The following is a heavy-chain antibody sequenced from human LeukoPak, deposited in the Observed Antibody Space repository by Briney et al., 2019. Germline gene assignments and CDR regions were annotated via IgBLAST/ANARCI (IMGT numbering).Heavy chain of an antibody. V-gene: IGHV3-43*02. J-gene: IGHJ4*02. CDR1: GFTFSSYG. CDR2: ISGDGGST. CDR3: AKDMITFGGVITYFDY. D-gene: IGHD3-16*02. Sequence: PGRSLRLSCAASGFTFSSYGMHWVRQAPGKGLEWVSLISGDGGSTYYADSVKGRFTISRDNSKNSLYLQMNSLRTEDTALYYCAKDMITFGGVITYFDYWGQGTLVTVSS.